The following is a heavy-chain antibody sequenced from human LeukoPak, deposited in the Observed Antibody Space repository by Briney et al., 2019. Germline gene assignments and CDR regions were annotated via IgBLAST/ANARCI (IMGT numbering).Heavy chain of an antibody. Sequence: SETLSLTCAVYGGSFSGYYWSWIRQPPGKGLEWIGEINHSGSTNYNPSLKSRVTISVDPSKNQFSLKLSSVTAADTAVYYCARVHRDVYNYNPLLDAFDIWGQGTMVTVSS. J-gene: IGHJ3*02. D-gene: IGHD5-24*01. V-gene: IGHV4-34*01. CDR3: ARVHRDVYNYNPLLDAFDI. CDR2: INHSGST. CDR1: GGSFSGYY.